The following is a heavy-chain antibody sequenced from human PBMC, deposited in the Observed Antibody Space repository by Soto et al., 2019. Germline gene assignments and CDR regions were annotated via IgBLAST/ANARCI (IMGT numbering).Heavy chain of an antibody. CDR3: ARILDAAGSSA. V-gene: IGHV3-23*01. Sequence: EVQLLESGGGLVQPGGSLRLSCAASEFSFSGYAMTWVRQAPGKELEWVSSISGSGGGTYYADSVKGRFTISRDNSKNTMYLQMNSLRAEDTAVYYCARILDAAGSSAWGQGTLVTVSS. CDR1: EFSFSGYA. D-gene: IGHD6-13*01. CDR2: ISGSGGGT. J-gene: IGHJ5*02.